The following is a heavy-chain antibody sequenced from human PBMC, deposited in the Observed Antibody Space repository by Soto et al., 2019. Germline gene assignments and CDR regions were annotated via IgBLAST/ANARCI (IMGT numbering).Heavy chain of an antibody. CDR1: GFTFSTYE. J-gene: IGHJ4*02. D-gene: IGHD3-22*01. CDR2: IDRSGRNK. Sequence: EVQFLESGGGLVQPGGSLRLSCVASGFTFSTYEMNWVRQAPGKGLEWVSYIDRSGRNKYYADSVKGRFTISRDSAKNSLYLQMHSLTAEDTAVYYCARDSTYYDSSDYFDHWGQGTPVTVSS. V-gene: IGHV3-48*03. CDR3: ARDSTYYDSSDYFDH.